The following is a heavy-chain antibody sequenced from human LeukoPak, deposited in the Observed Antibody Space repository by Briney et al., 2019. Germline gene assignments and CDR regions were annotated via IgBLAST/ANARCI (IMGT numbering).Heavy chain of an antibody. V-gene: IGHV3-23*01. CDR1: GFTFSSYA. J-gene: IGHJ4*02. D-gene: IGHD3-22*01. CDR3: AKETYYYDSSGYVLDY. Sequence: PGGSLRLSCAASGFTFSSYAMSWVRQAPGKGLEWVSAISGSGGSTYYADSVKGRFTISRDNSKNTLYLQMNSLRAEDTAVYYCAKETYYYDSSGYVLDYWGQGTLVTVSS. CDR2: ISGSGGST.